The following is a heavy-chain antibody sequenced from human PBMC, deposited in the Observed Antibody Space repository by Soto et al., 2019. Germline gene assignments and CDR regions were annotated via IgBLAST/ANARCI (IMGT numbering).Heavy chain of an antibody. J-gene: IGHJ6*02. D-gene: IGHD2-8*01. V-gene: IGHV1-18*04. CDR2: ISGYNGDA. CDR3: AKNGQPPYYYYGLDV. CDR1: GYTFTGYY. Sequence: ASVKVSCKASGYTFTGYYMHWVRQAPGQGLEWMGWISGYNGDANYAQRFQGRVSMTIDTSTTTAYMELRTLTPDDTAVYYCAKNGQPPYYYYGLDVWGQGTTVTVSS.